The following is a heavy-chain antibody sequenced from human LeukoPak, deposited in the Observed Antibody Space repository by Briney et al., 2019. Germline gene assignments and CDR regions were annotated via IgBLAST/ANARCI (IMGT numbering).Heavy chain of an antibody. V-gene: IGHV1-2*02. J-gene: IGHJ4*02. CDR1: GYTFTGYY. CDR2: INPHSGGT. D-gene: IGHD6-25*01. Sequence: ASVKVSCKASGYTFTGYYIHWVRQAPGQGLEWMGWINPHSGGTNYAQKFQGGVTMTRDTSITTAYMELSSLRSDDTAVYYCVRGAKCSGADCDSTKEYVYYFDYWGQGTLVTVSS. CDR3: VRGAKCSGADCDSTKEYVYYFDY.